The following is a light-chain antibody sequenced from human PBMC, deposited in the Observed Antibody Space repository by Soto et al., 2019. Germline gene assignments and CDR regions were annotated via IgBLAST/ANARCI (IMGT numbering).Light chain of an antibody. Sequence: DIQMTQSPSTLSASVGDRVTITCRASQSISSWLAWYQQKPGKAPKLLIYDASSLESGVPSRFSGSGSGTEFTLTISSLQPDDFAPYYCQQYNSYSWTFGQGTKGDIK. J-gene: IGKJ1*01. CDR3: QQYNSYSWT. V-gene: IGKV1-5*01. CDR1: QSISSW. CDR2: DAS.